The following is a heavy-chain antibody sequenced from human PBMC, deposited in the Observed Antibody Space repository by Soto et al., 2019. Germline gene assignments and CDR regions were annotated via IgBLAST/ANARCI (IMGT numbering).Heavy chain of an antibody. CDR3: VRGGGKYCSGGSCYSLLDAFDI. CDR2: MNPNSGNT. J-gene: IGHJ3*02. V-gene: IGHV1-8*01. CDR1: GYTFTSYD. Sequence: QVQLVQSGAEVKKPGASVKVSCKASGYTFTSYDINWVRQATGQGLEWMGWMNPNSGNTGYAQKFQGRVTMTRNTSISTAYMELSSLRSEDTAVYYCVRGGGKYCSGGSCYSLLDAFDIWGQGTMVTVSS. D-gene: IGHD2-15*01.